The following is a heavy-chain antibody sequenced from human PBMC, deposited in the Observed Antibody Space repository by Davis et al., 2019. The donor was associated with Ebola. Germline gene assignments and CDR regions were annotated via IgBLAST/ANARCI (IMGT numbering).Heavy chain of an antibody. Sequence: ASVKVSCKASGYTFTNYAIHWVRQAPGQRLEWMGWINAGNGITKYSQKFQGRVTITRDTSASTAYMELSSLRSEDTAVYYCARDPGTTTLDYWGQGTLVTVSS. CDR3: ARDPGTTTLDY. V-gene: IGHV1-3*01. CDR1: GYTFTNYA. J-gene: IGHJ4*02. CDR2: INAGNGIT. D-gene: IGHD1-1*01.